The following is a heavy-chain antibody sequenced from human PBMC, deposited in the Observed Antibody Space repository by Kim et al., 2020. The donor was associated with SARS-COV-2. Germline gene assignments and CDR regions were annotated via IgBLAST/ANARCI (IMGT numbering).Heavy chain of an antibody. D-gene: IGHD6-19*01. J-gene: IGHJ4*02. V-gene: IGHV4-34*01. CDR3: ARGIKRIAVAGPFDY. CDR1: GGSFSGYY. CDR2: INHSGST. Sequence: SETLSLTCAVYGGSFSGYYWSWIRQPPGKGLEWIGEINHSGSTNYNPSLKSRVTISVDTSKNQFSLKLSSVTAADTAVYYCARGIKRIAVAGPFDYWGQGTLVTVSS.